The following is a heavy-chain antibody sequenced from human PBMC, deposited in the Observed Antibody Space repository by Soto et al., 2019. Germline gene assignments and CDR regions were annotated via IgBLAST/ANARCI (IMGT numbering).Heavy chain of an antibody. D-gene: IGHD1-1*01. CDR3: AHRLSGYNWNGGYFDH. J-gene: IGHJ4*02. CDR2: IYWDDDK. Sequence: QITLKESAPTRVKPTQTLTLICTFSGFSLTSRPMGVGWIRQPPGKALEWLAFIYWDDDKRYSPSLRSRLTITKDTHGSQVVLTMTNMDPVDTATYYCAHRLSGYNWNGGYFDHWGQGVLVTVSS. V-gene: IGHV2-5*02. CDR1: GFSLTSRPMG.